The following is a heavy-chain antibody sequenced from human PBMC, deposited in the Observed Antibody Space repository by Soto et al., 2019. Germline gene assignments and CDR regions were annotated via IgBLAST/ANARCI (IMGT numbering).Heavy chain of an antibody. CDR1: GGTFSSYA. V-gene: IGHV1-69*13. J-gene: IGHJ6*02. CDR3: ARDVGYCSSTSCYRRAYYYGMDV. D-gene: IGHD2-2*02. CDR2: IIPIFGTA. Sequence: SVKVSCKASGGTFSSYAISWVRQAPGQGLEWMGGIIPIFGTANYAQKFQGRVTITADESTSTAYMELSSLRSEDTAVYYCARDVGYCSSTSCYRRAYYYGMDVWGQGTTVTVSS.